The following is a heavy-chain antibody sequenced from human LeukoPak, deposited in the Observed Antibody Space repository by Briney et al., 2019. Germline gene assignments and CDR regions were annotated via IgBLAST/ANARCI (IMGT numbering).Heavy chain of an antibody. CDR3: ARDLWFGEFDY. D-gene: IGHD3-10*01. CDR2: ISSSGSTI. Sequence: GGSLRLSCAASGFTFSSYEMNWVRQAPGKGLEWVSYISSSGSTIYYADSVKGRFTISRDNSKNMVYLQMNSLRAEDTAVYYCARDLWFGEFDYWGQGNLVTVSS. V-gene: IGHV3-48*03. CDR1: GFTFSSYE. J-gene: IGHJ4*02.